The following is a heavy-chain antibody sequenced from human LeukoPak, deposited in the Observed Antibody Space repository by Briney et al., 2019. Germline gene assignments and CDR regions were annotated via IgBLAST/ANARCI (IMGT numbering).Heavy chain of an antibody. D-gene: IGHD3-3*01. J-gene: IGHJ6*04. CDR2: INWNGGST. CDR1: GFTFDDYG. V-gene: IGHV3-20*04. CDR3: ARDAVLFWSGYYNPMDV. Sequence: GGSLRLSRAASGFTFDDYGMSWVRQAPGKGLEWVSGINWNGGSTGYADSVKGRFTISRDNAKNSLYLQMNSLRAEDTALYYCARDAVLFWSGYYNPMDVWGKETTVTVSS.